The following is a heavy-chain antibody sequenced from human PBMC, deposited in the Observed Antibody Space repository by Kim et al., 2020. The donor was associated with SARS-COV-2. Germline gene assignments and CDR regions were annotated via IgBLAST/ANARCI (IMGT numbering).Heavy chain of an antibody. V-gene: IGHV4-38-2*02. CDR1: GYSISSGYY. Sequence: SETLSLTCTVSGYSISSGYYWGWIRQPPGKGLEWIGSIYHSGSTYYNPSLKSRVTISVDTSKNQFSLKLSSVTAADTAVYYCARDRTYSSSSIWFDPWGQGTLVTVSS. CDR3: ARDRTYSSSSIWFDP. CDR2: IYHSGST. D-gene: IGHD6-6*01. J-gene: IGHJ5*02.